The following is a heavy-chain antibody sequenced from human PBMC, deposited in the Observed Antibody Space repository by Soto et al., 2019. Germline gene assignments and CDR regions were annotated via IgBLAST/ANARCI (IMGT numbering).Heavy chain of an antibody. CDR1: GYTFTHYY. CDR3: ARDLAAGEH. V-gene: IGHV1-46*01. J-gene: IGHJ4*02. D-gene: IGHD6-13*01. Sequence: QVQLVQSGAEVKKPGASVKLSCRTSGYTFTHYYIHWVRHAPGQGLEWLGIINPASGSTNYAQEFQGRVTLTMDTSTTTVYMELSGLRAEDTAIFYCARDLAAGEHWGQGTLVTVSS. CDR2: INPASGST.